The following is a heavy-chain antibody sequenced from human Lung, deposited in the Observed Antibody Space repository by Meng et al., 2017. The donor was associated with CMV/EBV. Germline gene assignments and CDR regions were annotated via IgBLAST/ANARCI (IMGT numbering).Heavy chain of an antibody. CDR3: TRDLGSRGFDF. CDR2: ISSSSMNI. J-gene: IGHJ4*02. CDR1: GFAFSSFQ. Sequence: LTXADSGFAFSSFQMNWVRQSAGKGLEWIAAISSSSMNIYYGDLVKGRFTISRDNGRNSVFLQMNSLRADDTAKYYCTRDLGSRGFDFWGQGTVVNVSS. D-gene: IGHD3-16*01. V-gene: IGHV3-21*01.